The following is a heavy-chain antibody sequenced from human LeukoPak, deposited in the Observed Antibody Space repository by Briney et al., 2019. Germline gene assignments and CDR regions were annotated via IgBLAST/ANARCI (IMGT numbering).Heavy chain of an antibody. D-gene: IGHD2-15*01. J-gene: IGHJ5*02. V-gene: IGHV1-2*06. Sequence: EASVKVPCKASGYTFTVYYMYWVRQAPGQGLEWMGRINPNSGDTDYAQNFQGRVTMTRDTSISTAYMELTNLRSDDTAVYYCARGYCSGGTCYLVENWFDPWGQGTLVTVSS. CDR1: GYTFTVYY. CDR2: INPNSGDT. CDR3: ARGYCSGGTCYLVENWFDP.